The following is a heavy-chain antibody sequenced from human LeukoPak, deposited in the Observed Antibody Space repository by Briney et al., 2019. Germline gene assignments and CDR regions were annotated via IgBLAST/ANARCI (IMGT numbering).Heavy chain of an antibody. CDR2: ISGSGGST. Sequence: PGGSLRLSCAASGFTFSSYAMSWVRQAPGKGLEWVSAISGSGGSTYYADSVKGRFTISRDNSKNTLYLQMNSLRAEDTAVYYCAKGLALTLWFGELSPLDAFDIWGQGTMVTVSS. D-gene: IGHD3-10*01. CDR1: GFTFSSYA. J-gene: IGHJ3*02. CDR3: AKGLALTLWFGELSPLDAFDI. V-gene: IGHV3-23*01.